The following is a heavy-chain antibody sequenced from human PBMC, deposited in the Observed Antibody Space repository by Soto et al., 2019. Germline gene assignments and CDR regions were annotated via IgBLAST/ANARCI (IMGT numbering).Heavy chain of an antibody. J-gene: IGHJ3*02. CDR2: IIPIFGTA. Sequence: SVKVSCKASGGTFSSYAISWVRQAPGQGLEWMGGIIPIFGTANYAQKFQGRVTITADESTSTAYMELSSLRSEDTAVYYCARGGYGHSDAFDIWGQGTMVTVSS. D-gene: IGHD5-18*01. V-gene: IGHV1-69*13. CDR1: GGTFSSYA. CDR3: ARGGYGHSDAFDI.